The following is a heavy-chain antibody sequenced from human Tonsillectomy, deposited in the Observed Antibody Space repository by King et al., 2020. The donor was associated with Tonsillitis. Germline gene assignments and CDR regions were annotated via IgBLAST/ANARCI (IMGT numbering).Heavy chain of an antibody. J-gene: IGHJ6*03. V-gene: IGHV3-23*04. CDR3: ARGREPWIYYYMDV. Sequence: VQLVESGGGLVHPGGSLRLSCAASGFTFSSYAMSWVRQAPGKGLEWVSAISGSGGSTYYADSVKGRFTISRDNSKNTLYLQMNSLRAEDTAVYYCARGREPWIYYYMDVWGKGTTVTVSS. D-gene: IGHD1-26*01. CDR1: GFTFSSYA. CDR2: ISGSGGST.